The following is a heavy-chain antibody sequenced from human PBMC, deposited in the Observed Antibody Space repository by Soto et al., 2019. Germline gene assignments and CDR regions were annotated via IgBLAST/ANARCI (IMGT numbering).Heavy chain of an antibody. V-gene: IGHV4-34*01. D-gene: IGHD3-22*01. CDR2: INHSGST. J-gene: IGHJ4*02. CDR3: ARVVRSGYNKYYFDY. Sequence: KPSETLSLTCAVYGGSFSGYYWSWIRQPPGKGLEWIGEINHSGSTNYNPSLKSRVTISVDTSKNQFSLKLSSVTAADTAVYYCARVVRSGYNKYYFDYWGQGTLVTVSS. CDR1: GGSFSGYY.